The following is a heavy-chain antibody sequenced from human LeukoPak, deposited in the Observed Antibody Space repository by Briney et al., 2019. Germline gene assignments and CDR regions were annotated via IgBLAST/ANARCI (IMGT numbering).Heavy chain of an antibody. Sequence: GGSLRLSCAASGFTFSSYWMSWVRQAPGKGLEWVANIKQDGSEKYYVDSVKGRFTISRDHAKNSLYLQMNSLRAEDTAVYYCARVPVAKGDYYYYYMDVWGKGTTVTVSS. V-gene: IGHV3-7*01. CDR1: GFTFSSYW. CDR2: IKQDGSEK. D-gene: IGHD2-2*01. CDR3: ARVPVAKGDYYYYYMDV. J-gene: IGHJ6*03.